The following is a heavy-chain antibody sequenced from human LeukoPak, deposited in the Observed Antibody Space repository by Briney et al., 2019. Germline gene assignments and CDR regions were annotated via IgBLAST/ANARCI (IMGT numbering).Heavy chain of an antibody. CDR3: TRHEGSSGWNYYYYMDV. Sequence: ASVKVSCKASGYSFTSHYMHWVRQAPGQGLEWMGLINPSGSSTLYAQKFQGRVTMTRDMSTTTDYMELSSLRSEDTAVYYCTRHEGSSGWNYYYYMDVWGKGTTVTVSS. J-gene: IGHJ6*03. D-gene: IGHD6-19*01. CDR1: GYSFTSHY. V-gene: IGHV1-46*03. CDR2: INPSGSST.